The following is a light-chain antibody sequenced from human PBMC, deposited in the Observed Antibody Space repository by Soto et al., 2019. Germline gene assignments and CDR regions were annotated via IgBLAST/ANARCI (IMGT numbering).Light chain of an antibody. CDR2: AAS. Sequence: DIQMTQSPSSLSASVGDRVTITCRASQGIRIDLGWYQQKPGKGHKRLIYAASNLSGGVPSRFSGSGSGTEFTLTISSLQPEDFATYFCLQHNTYPLTFGGGTRVEV. V-gene: IGKV1-17*01. CDR3: LQHNTYPLT. CDR1: QGIRID. J-gene: IGKJ4*01.